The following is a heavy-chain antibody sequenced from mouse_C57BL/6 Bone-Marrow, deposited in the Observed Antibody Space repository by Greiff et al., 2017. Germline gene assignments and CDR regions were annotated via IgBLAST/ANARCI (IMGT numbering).Heavy chain of an antibody. CDR2: INPNNGGT. V-gene: IGHV1-18*01. J-gene: IGHJ2*01. CDR1: GYTFTDYN. CDR3: ARKDYYGSSYDYFDY. Sequence: EVHLVESGPELVKPGASVKIPCKASGYTFTDYNMDWVKQSHGKSLEWIGDINPNNGGTIYNQKFKGKATLTVDKSSSTAYMELRSLTSEDTAVYYCARKDYYGSSYDYFDYWGQGTTLTVSS. D-gene: IGHD1-1*01.